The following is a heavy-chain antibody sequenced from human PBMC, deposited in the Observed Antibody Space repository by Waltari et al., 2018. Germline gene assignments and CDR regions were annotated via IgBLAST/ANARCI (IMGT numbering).Heavy chain of an antibody. V-gene: IGHV6-1*01. Sequence: QVQLQQSGPGLVKPSQTLSLTSAISGDSVSRSSPAWNWIRQSPSRGLEWLGRTYYRSQWYHDYAVFVKSRITINPDTSKNQFSLQLNSVTPEDTAVYYCTRTRGKVAATDYWGQGTLVTVSS. J-gene: IGHJ4*02. D-gene: IGHD6-13*01. CDR1: GDSVSRSSPA. CDR3: TRTRGKVAATDY. CDR2: TYYRSQWYH.